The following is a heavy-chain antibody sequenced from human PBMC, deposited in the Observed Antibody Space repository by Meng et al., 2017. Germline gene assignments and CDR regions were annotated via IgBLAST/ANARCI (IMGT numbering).Heavy chain of an antibody. CDR3: AHRQDSSYDY. Sequence: QITLKESGPTLVKPTQTLTLTCSLPGLSLSTRGVGVAWIRQPPGKALEWLALIYWDDDKRYSPSLKTRVTITKDTSKNQVVLTMTNMDPVDTGTYYCAHRQDSSYDYWGQGTLVTVSS. J-gene: IGHJ4*02. CDR2: IYWDDDK. D-gene: IGHD2-2*01. CDR1: GLSLSTRGVG. V-gene: IGHV2-5*02.